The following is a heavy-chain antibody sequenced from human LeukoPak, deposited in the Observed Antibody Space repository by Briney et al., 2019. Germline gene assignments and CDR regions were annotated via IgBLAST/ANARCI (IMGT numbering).Heavy chain of an antibody. Sequence: GGSLRLSCAASGFTFSSYWMSWVRQAPGKGLEWVANIKQDGSEKYYVDSVKGRFTISRDNAKDSLYLQMNSLRAEDTAVYYCSKKKLAPANLEYRGQGTLVTVSS. CDR1: GFTFSSYW. J-gene: IGHJ4*02. CDR3: SKKKLAPANLEY. V-gene: IGHV3-7*01. CDR2: IKQDGSEK.